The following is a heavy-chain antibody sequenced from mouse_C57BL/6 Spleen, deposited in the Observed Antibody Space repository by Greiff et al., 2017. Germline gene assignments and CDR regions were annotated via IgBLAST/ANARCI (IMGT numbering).Heavy chain of an antibody. D-gene: IGHD3-2*02. CDR2: INYDGSST. V-gene: IGHV5-16*01. CDR3: ARGEGSGYLDY. J-gene: IGHJ2*01. CDR1: GFTFSDYY. Sequence: EVQRVESEGGLVQPGSSMKLSCTASGFTFSDYYMAWVRQVPEKGLEWVANINYDGSSTYYLDSLKSRFLISRDNAKHILYLQMSSLKSEDTATYYCARGEGSGYLDYWGQGTTLTVSS.